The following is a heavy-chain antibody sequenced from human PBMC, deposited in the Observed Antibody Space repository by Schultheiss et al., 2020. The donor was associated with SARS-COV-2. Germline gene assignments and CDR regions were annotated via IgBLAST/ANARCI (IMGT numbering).Heavy chain of an antibody. D-gene: IGHD3-10*01. CDR2: ISGSLNLI. Sequence: GESLKISCAVSGFTFSDYDMIWVRQAPGKGLEWISYISGSLNLIYYAASVNGRFSIFRDNPTKSLSLHMSSLRVDDTAIYYCARVLALVRGDITDDKYQYYMDVWGKGTTVTVSS. V-gene: IGHV3-48*03. CDR1: GFTFSDYD. CDR3: ARVLALVRGDITDDKYQYYMDV. J-gene: IGHJ6*03.